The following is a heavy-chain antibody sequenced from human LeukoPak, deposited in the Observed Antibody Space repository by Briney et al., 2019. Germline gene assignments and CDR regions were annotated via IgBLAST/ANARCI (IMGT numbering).Heavy chain of an antibody. D-gene: IGHD2-15*01. V-gene: IGHV3-30*03. CDR2: ISYDGSNK. Sequence: PGGSLRLSCAASGFTFSSYSMHWVRQAPGKGLEWVAVISYDGSNKYYADSVKGRFTISRDNSKNTLYLQMNSLRAEDTAVYYCARESTPPYCSGGSCYALWSLGGEFDPWGQGTLVTVSS. J-gene: IGHJ5*02. CDR1: GFTFSSYS. CDR3: ARESTPPYCSGGSCYALWSLGGEFDP.